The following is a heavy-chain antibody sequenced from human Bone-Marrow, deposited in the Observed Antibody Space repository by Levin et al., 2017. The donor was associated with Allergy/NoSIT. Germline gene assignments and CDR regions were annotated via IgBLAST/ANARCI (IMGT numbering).Heavy chain of an antibody. CDR1: GGSISSSSYY. D-gene: IGHD6-19*01. Sequence: SETLSLTCTVSGGSISSSSYYWGWIRQPPGKGLEWIGSIYYSGSTYYNPSLKSRVTISVDTSKNQFSLKLSSVTAADTAVYYCARPSSGWYQNWFDPWGQGTLVTVSS. CDR2: IYYSGST. J-gene: IGHJ5*02. V-gene: IGHV4-39*01. CDR3: ARPSSGWYQNWFDP.